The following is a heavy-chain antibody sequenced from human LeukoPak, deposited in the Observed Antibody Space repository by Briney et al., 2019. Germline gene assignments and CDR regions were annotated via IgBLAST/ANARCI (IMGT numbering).Heavy chain of an antibody. CDR2: IYYSGST. Sequence: SETLSLTCTVSGGSISSSSYYWGWIRQPPGKGLEWIGSIYYSGSTYYNPSLKSRVTISVDTSKSQFSLKLSSVTAADTAVYYCASRVVRAVIADYWGQGTLVTVSS. CDR3: ASRVVRAVIADY. D-gene: IGHD3-10*01. J-gene: IGHJ4*02. V-gene: IGHV4-39*01. CDR1: GGSISSSSYY.